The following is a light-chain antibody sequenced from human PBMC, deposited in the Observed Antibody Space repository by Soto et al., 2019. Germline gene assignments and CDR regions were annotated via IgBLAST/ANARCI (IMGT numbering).Light chain of an antibody. J-gene: IGLJ2*01. CDR3: SSYAGSYTVV. CDR1: SSDVGGYNY. V-gene: IGLV2-8*01. CDR2: EVN. Sequence: QSVLTQPPSASGSPGQSVTISCTGTSSDVGGYNYVSWYQQHPGKAPKLMIYEVNKRPSGVPDRFSGSKSGNTASLTVSGLKTEDEADYYCSSYAGSYTVVFGGGTKLTVL.